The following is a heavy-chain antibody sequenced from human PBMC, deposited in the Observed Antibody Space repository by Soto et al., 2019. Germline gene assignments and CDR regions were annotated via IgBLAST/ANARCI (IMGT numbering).Heavy chain of an antibody. CDR2: IGTAGDT. CDR3: ARGGRMFAFDI. V-gene: IGHV3-13*04. CDR1: GLTFSSYD. J-gene: IGHJ3*02. D-gene: IGHD1-26*01. Sequence: EVQLVESGGGLVQPGGSLRHSCAASGLTFSSYDMHWVRQATGKGLEWVSGIGTAGDTYSPGSVKGRFTISRENAKNSLYLQMNSLRAGDTAVYYCARGGRMFAFDIWGQGTMVTVSS.